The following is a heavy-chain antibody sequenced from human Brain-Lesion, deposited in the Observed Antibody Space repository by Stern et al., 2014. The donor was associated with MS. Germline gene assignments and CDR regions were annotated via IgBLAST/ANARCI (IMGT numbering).Heavy chain of an antibody. CDR3: ARAVRNQLLSEY. V-gene: IGHV1-8*01. J-gene: IGHJ4*02. CDR2: MNPYSGNT. CDR1: GYTFSRYD. D-gene: IGHD2-2*01. Sequence: QLVQSGAEVKKPGASVKVSCKASGYTFSRYDITWVRQASGHGLEWTGWMNPYSGNTGYAQKFKGRVSMTSDPSISTVYMELTSLTSDDTAVYFCARAVRNQLLSEYWGQGTLVTVSS.